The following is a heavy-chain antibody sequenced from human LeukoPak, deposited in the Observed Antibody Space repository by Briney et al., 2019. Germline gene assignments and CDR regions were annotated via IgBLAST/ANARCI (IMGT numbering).Heavy chain of an antibody. V-gene: IGHV4-39*01. D-gene: IGHD3-3*01. CDR2: IYYSGST. CDR1: GGSVSTTSYY. J-gene: IGHJ5*02. CDR3: AGYSEFWSGYFSEDWVAP. Sequence: SETLSLTCTVSGGSVSTTSYYWGWIRQPPGKGLEWIGSIYYSGSTYNNPSLKRRVTISVDTSKNQFSLNLSSVNAAVTAVYYCAGYSEFWSGYFSEDWVAPWGQGTLVTVSS.